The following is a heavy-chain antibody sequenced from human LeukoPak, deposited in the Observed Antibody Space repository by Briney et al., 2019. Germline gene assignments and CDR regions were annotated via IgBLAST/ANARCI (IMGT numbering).Heavy chain of an antibody. CDR1: GGSFSGYY. Sequence: SETLSLTCAVYGGSFSGYYWSWIRQPPGKGLEWIGEINHSGSTNYNPSLKSRVTISVDTSKNQFSLKLSSVTAADTAVYCCARGGGLGDYWGQGTLVTVSS. J-gene: IGHJ4*02. CDR3: ARGGGLGDY. D-gene: IGHD3-16*01. CDR2: INHSGST. V-gene: IGHV4-34*01.